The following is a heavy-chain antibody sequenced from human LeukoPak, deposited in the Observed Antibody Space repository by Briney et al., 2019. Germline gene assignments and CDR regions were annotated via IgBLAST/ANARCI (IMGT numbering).Heavy chain of an antibody. CDR3: ATGRSGSPYMDV. Sequence: ASVKVSCKVSGYTLTELSMHWVRQAPGKGLEWMGGFDPEDGETIYAQKFQGRVTMTEDTSTDTAYMELRSLRSEDTAVYYCATGRSGSPYMDVWGQGTLVTVSS. CDR2: FDPEDGET. CDR1: GYTLTELS. V-gene: IGHV1-24*01. D-gene: IGHD1-26*01. J-gene: IGHJ4*02.